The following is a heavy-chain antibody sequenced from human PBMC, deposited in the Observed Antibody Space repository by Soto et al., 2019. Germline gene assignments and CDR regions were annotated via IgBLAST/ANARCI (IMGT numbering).Heavy chain of an antibody. CDR1: GFSISSGYY. J-gene: IGHJ4*02. D-gene: IGHD6-19*01. V-gene: IGHV4-38-2*01. CDR2: IYHGGST. CDR3: ARVDRSGWTPIFFDY. Sequence: PSETLSLTCGVSGFSISSGYYWGWVRQPPGKGLEWIGTIYHGGSTFYNPSLKSRVTISVDTSKNQFSLKLSSVTAADTSLYYCARVDRSGWTPIFFDYWGRGTLVTVSS.